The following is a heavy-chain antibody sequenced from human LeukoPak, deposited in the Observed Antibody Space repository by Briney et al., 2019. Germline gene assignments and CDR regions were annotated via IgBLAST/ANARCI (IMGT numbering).Heavy chain of an antibody. CDR2: IYYSGST. CDR1: GGSISSYY. J-gene: IGHJ3*02. Sequence: SETLSLTCTVSGGSISSYYWSWIRQPPGKGLEWIGYIYYSGSTNYNPSLKSRVTISVDTSKNQFSLKLGSVTAADTAVYYCARYYDSSGYSDINDAFDIWGQGTMVTVSS. CDR3: ARYYDSSGYSDINDAFDI. V-gene: IGHV4-59*01. D-gene: IGHD3-22*01.